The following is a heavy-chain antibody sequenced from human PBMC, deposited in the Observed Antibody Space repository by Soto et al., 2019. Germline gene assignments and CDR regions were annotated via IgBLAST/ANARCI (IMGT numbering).Heavy chain of an antibody. V-gene: IGHV3-23*01. CDR3: AKVSGDQLLSTFDY. D-gene: IGHD2-2*01. Sequence: GGSLRLSCAASGLTFSSYVMSWVRQAPGKGLEWVSAISGGAGSTYYADSVKGRFTISRDNSKNKLYLQMNSLRAEDTAVYYCAKVSGDQLLSTFDYWGQGTLVTVSS. J-gene: IGHJ4*02. CDR2: ISGGAGST. CDR1: GLTFSSYV.